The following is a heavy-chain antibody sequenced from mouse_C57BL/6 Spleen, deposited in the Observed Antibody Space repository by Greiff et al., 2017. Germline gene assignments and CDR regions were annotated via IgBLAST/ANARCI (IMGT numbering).Heavy chain of an antibody. J-gene: IGHJ4*01. Sequence: EVKLMESEGGLVQPGSSMKLSCTASGFTFSDSYMAWVRQVPEKGLEWVANINYDGSSTYYLDSLKSRFIISRDNAKNILYLQMSSLKSEDTATYYCARVYDYDGDGYAMDYWGQGTSVTVSS. CDR1: GFTFSDSY. CDR3: ARVYDYDGDGYAMDY. D-gene: IGHD2-4*01. CDR2: INYDGSST. V-gene: IGHV5-16*01.